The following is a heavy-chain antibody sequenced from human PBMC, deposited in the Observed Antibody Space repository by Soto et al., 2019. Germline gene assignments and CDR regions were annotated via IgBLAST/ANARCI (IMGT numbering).Heavy chain of an antibody. CDR3: ARRTGYYMDV. Sequence: ASVKGSRKASGGTFSSYSISWVRQAPGQGLEWMGGIIPIFGTANYAQKFQGRVTITADESTSTAYMELSSLRSEDTAMYYCARRTGYYMDVWGKGTTVTVSS. CDR1: GGTFSSYS. D-gene: IGHD2-2*01. V-gene: IGHV1-69*13. J-gene: IGHJ6*03. CDR2: IIPIFGTA.